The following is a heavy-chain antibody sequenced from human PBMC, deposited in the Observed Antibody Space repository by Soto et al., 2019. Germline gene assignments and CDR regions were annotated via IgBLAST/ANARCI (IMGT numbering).Heavy chain of an antibody. D-gene: IGHD3-10*01. V-gene: IGHV3-33*01. Sequence: QVQLVESGGGVVQPGRSLRLSCAASGFTFSSYGMHWVRQAPGKGLEWVAVIWYDGSNKYYADSVKGRFTISRDNSKNALYLQMNSLRAEDTAVYYCARDLLGYLDYWGQGTLVTVSS. CDR2: IWYDGSNK. CDR1: GFTFSSYG. CDR3: ARDLLGYLDY. J-gene: IGHJ4*02.